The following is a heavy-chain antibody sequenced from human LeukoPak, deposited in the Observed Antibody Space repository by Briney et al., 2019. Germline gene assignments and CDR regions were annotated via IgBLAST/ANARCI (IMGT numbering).Heavy chain of an antibody. Sequence: PSQTLSLTCAISGDSIFTNNVAWNWLGQSPSRSLEWLGRTYYRSKWSFDYAVSVKSRITINADTSKNQFSLQLSSVTPEDTAVYYCARGKYTSFDNWGQGTLVTVSS. CDR1: GDSIFTNNVA. V-gene: IGHV6-1*01. CDR2: TYYRSKWSF. D-gene: IGHD6-6*01. J-gene: IGHJ4*02. CDR3: ARGKYTSFDN.